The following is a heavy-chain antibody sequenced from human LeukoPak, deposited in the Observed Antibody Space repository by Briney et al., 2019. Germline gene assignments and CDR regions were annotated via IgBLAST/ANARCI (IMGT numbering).Heavy chain of an antibody. J-gene: IGHJ3*02. Sequence: SGGSLRLACAASGFTLSRYAMGWVRQAPGKGLEWVSVISGSGGRTNYAACMKGRFTRARDNSKNTLYQETKSLRAEGTAVYYCAKPSSKIVVVIKAFEISGQRTMVTLSS. CDR2: ISGSGGRT. CDR3: AKPSSKIVVVIKAFEI. V-gene: IGHV3-23*01. CDR1: GFTLSRYA. D-gene: IGHD3-22*01.